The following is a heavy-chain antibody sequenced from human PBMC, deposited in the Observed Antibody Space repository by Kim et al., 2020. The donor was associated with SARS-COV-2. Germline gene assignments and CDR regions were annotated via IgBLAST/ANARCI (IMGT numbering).Heavy chain of an antibody. J-gene: IGHJ4*02. CDR3: MTRLVDHFYY. Sequence: GGSLRLSCAASGFTFSSYTMNWVRQAPEKGLEWVSTISDNGHGADTHYAASVKGRFTISRDDSRSTVFLYMDSLTTDDTAIYYCMTRLVDHFYYWGQGSL. CDR2: ISDNGHGADT. CDR1: GFTFSSYT. V-gene: IGHV3-23*01. D-gene: IGHD2-21*01.